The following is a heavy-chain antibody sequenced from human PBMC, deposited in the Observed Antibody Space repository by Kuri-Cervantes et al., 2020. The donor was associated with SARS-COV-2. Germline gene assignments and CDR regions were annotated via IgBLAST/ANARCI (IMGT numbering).Heavy chain of an antibody. CDR1: GGSISSSSYY. CDR3: ATPARPGAFDAFDI. J-gene: IGHJ3*02. Sequence: SETLSLTCTVSGGSISSSSYYWGWIRQPPGKGLEWIGSIYYSGSTYYNPSLKSRVTISVDTSKNQLSLKLSSVTAADTAVYYCATPARPGAFDAFDIWGQGTMVTVSS. D-gene: IGHD6-6*01. V-gene: IGHV4-39*01. CDR2: IYYSGST.